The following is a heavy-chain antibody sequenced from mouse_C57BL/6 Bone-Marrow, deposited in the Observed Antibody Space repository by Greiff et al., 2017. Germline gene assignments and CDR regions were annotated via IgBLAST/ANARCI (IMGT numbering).Heavy chain of an antibody. J-gene: IGHJ1*03. CDR1: GYAFSSSW. Sequence: VQLQQSGPELVKPGASVKISCKASGYAFSSSWMNWVKQRPGKGLEWIGRIYPGAGDTNSNGKFKGKATLTADKSSSTAYMQLSRLTSEDSAVYFCARGGSSFYWYFDVWGTGNTVTVSS. D-gene: IGHD1-1*01. CDR3: ARGGSSFYWYFDV. CDR2: IYPGAGDT. V-gene: IGHV1-82*01.